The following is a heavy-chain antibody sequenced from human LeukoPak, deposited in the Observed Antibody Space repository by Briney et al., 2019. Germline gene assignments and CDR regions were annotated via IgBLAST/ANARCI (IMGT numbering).Heavy chain of an antibody. CDR2: IYTSGST. V-gene: IGHV4-4*07. CDR1: GGSISSYY. CDR3: ARYRIYYYDSGSYPEGYFDY. D-gene: IGHD3-22*01. J-gene: IGHJ4*02. Sequence: PSETLSLTCTVSGGSISSYYWSWIRQPAGKGLEWIGRIYTSGSTNYNPSLKSRVTMSVDTSKNQFSLKLSSVTAADTAVYYCARYRIYYYDSGSYPEGYFDYWGQGTLVTVSS.